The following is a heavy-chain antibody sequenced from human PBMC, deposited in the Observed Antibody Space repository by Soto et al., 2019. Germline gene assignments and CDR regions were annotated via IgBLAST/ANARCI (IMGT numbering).Heavy chain of an antibody. V-gene: IGHV1-69*01. CDR3: AREGASGSHIGY. D-gene: IGHD3-22*01. CDR2: IIPIFGTA. CDR1: GGTFSSYA. Sequence: QVQLVQSGAEVKKPGSSVKVSCKASGGTFSSYAISWVRQAPGQGLEWMGGIIPIFGTANYAHTFQGRVTITADESTSTAYMELSSLRAENTAVYDCAREGASGSHIGYWGPGTLVTVSS. J-gene: IGHJ4*02.